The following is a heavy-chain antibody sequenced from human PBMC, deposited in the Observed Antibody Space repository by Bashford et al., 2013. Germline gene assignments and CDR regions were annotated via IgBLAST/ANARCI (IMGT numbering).Heavy chain of an antibody. Sequence: VRQAPGKGLEWVAVIWFDGSNKFYADSVKGRFTISRDNSKNTLDLQMNSLRVEDTAVYFCARDAAYNTGWYYFDNWGQGTLVTVSS. D-gene: IGHD6-19*01. CDR3: ARDAAYNTGWYYFDN. CDR2: IWFDGSNK. J-gene: IGHJ4*02. V-gene: IGHV3-33*01.